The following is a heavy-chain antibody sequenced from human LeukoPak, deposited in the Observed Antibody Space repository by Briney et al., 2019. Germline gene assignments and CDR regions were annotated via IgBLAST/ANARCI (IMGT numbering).Heavy chain of an antibody. CDR1: GFTFSSYW. Sequence: GGSLRLSCTASGFTFSSYWMHWVRQAPGRGLEGVSRVNTDGSSTTYADLVKGRFTISRDNAKNTLYLQMNSLRVEDTAVYYCARGEDYGDPYWGQGTLVTVSS. V-gene: IGHV3-74*01. CDR3: ARGEDYGDPY. J-gene: IGHJ4*02. CDR2: VNTDGSST. D-gene: IGHD4-17*01.